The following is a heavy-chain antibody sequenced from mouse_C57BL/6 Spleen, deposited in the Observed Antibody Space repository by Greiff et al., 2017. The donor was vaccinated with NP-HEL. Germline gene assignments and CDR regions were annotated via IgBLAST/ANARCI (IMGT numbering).Heavy chain of an antibody. J-gene: IGHJ4*01. CDR3: ARSTVVVKGAMDY. V-gene: IGHV1-64*01. CDR2: IHPNSGST. Sequence: VQLQQSGAELVKPGASVKLSCKASGYTFTSYWMHWVKQRPGQGLEWIGMIHPNSGSTNYNEKFKSKATLTVDKSSSTAYMQLSSLTSEDSAVYYCARSTVVVKGAMDYWGQGTSVTVSS. D-gene: IGHD1-1*01. CDR1: GYTFTSYW.